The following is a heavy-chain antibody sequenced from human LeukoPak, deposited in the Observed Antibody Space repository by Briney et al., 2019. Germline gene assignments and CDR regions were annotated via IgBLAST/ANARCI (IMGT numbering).Heavy chain of an antibody. V-gene: IGHV3-23*01. J-gene: IGHJ3*02. CDR3: AKDLLGMIVVVMGAFDI. CDR1: GFTVSNYH. CDR2: ISGSGGST. Sequence: HPGGSLRLSCAASGFTVSNYHINWVRQAPGWGLEWVAAISGSGGSTYYADSVKGRFTISRDNSKNTLYLQMNSLRAEDTAVYYCAKDLLGMIVVVMGAFDIWGQGTMVTVSS. D-gene: IGHD3-22*01.